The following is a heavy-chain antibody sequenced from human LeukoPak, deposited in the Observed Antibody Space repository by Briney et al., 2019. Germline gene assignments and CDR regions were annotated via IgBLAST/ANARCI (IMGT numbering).Heavy chain of an antibody. V-gene: IGHV3-66*02. CDR3: ARGYYDFWSGSYIPYYFDY. CDR2: IYSGGST. J-gene: IGHJ4*02. CDR1: GFTFSSYA. Sequence: PGGSLRLSCAASGFTFSSYAMSWVRQAPGKGLEWVSVIYSGGSTYYADSVKGRFTISRDNSKNTLYLQMNSLRAEDTAVYYCARGYYDFWSGSYIPYYFDYWGQGTLVTVSS. D-gene: IGHD3-3*01.